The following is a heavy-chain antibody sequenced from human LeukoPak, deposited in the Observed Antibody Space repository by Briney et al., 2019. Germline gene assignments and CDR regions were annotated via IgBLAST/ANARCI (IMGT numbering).Heavy chain of an antibody. CDR2: IYTSGST. CDR3: ARSLGELFPDY. V-gene: IGHV4-4*09. D-gene: IGHD3-16*01. J-gene: IGHJ4*02. Sequence: SETLSLTCTVSGGSISGYYWSWIRQPPGKGLEWIGYIYTSGSTNYNPSLKSRVAISLDTSRNQFSLRLSSVTAADTAVYYCARSLGELFPDYWGQGTLVTVSS. CDR1: GGSISGYY.